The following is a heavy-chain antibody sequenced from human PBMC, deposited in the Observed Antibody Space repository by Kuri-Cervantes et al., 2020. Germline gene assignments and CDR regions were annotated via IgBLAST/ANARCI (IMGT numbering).Heavy chain of an antibody. V-gene: IGHV4-34*01. CDR1: GGSFSGYF. Sequence: GSLRLSCAVSGGSFSGYFWTWIRQPPGKGLEWVGEMNDRGITNYNPSLKSRVSISVDTSKKQFSLKLSSVTAADTAVYYCARRGMTTFAFDIWGQGTMVTVSS. J-gene: IGHJ3*02. CDR2: MNDRGIT. D-gene: IGHD3-16*01. CDR3: ARRGMTTFAFDI.